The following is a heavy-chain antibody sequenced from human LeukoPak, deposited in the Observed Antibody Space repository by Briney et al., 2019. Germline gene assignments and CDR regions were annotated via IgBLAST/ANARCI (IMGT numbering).Heavy chain of an antibody. J-gene: IGHJ4*02. CDR3: ANDLAAAGTNFDY. CDR2: ISGSGGST. Sequence: TGGSLRLSCAASRFTFSSYAMSWVRQAPGKGLEWVSAISGSGGSTYYADSVKGRFTISRDNSKNALYLQMNSLRAEDTAVYYCANDLAAAGTNFDYWGQGTLVTVSS. D-gene: IGHD6-13*01. CDR1: RFTFSSYA. V-gene: IGHV3-23*01.